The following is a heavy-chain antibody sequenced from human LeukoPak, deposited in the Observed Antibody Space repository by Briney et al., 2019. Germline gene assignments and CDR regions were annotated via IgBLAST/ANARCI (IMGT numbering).Heavy chain of an antibody. J-gene: IGHJ4*02. CDR2: VYHSGTT. CDR1: GGSISSGSYY. Sequence: SQTLSLTCTVSGGSISSGSYYWSWIRQPAGKGLEWIGSVYHSGTTYYTPSLKSRVSIAVDTSKNHFSLKVTSVTAADTAVYYCAREWQYQFDYWGQGSLVTISS. D-gene: IGHD4-11*01. CDR3: AREWQYQFDY. V-gene: IGHV4-61*02.